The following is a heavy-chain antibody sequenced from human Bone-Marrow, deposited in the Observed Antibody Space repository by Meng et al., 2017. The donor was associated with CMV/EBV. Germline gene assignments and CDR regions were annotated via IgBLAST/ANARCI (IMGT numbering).Heavy chain of an antibody. J-gene: IGHJ6*02. V-gene: IGHV3-53*01. Sequence: GGSLRLSCAASGFTVSSNYMSWVRQAPGKGLEWVSVIYSGGSTYYADSVKGRFTISRDNSKNTLYLQMNSLRAEDTAVYYCASLREGGMDYYGMDVWGQGTTVTGSS. CDR3: ASLREGGMDYYGMDV. D-gene: IGHD3-16*01. CDR2: IYSGGST. CDR1: GFTVSSNY.